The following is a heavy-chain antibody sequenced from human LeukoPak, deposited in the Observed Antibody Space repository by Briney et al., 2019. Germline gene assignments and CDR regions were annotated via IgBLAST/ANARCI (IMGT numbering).Heavy chain of an antibody. J-gene: IGHJ5*02. V-gene: IGHV5-51*01. CDR3: ARQRTYCGGDCYSSNWFDP. CDR2: IYPGDSDT. CDR1: GYSFTSYW. Sequence: PGESLKISCKGSGYSFTSYWIGWVRQMPGKGLEWMGSIYPGDSDTRYSPSFQGQVTISADKSISTAYLQWSSLKASDTAMYYCARQRTYCGGDCYSSNWFDPWGQGTLVTVSS. D-gene: IGHD2-21*02.